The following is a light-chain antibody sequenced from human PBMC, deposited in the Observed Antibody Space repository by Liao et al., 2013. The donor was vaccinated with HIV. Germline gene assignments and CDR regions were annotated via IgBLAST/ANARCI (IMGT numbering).Light chain of an antibody. J-gene: IGLJ1*01. Sequence: SYELTQPPSVSVSPGQTASITCSGDKLGDKYACWYQQKPGQSPVLVIYQDSKRPSGIPERFSGSNSGNTATLTISGTQAMDEADYYCQAWDPNTLFVFGPGTKVTVL. CDR2: QDS. CDR1: KLGDKY. CDR3: QAWDPNTLFV. V-gene: IGLV3-1*01.